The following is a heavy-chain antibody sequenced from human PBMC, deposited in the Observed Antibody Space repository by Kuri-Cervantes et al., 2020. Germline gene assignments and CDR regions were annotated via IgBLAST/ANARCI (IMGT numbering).Heavy chain of an antibody. CDR1: GGSFSGYY. CDR2: INHSGST. J-gene: IGHJ3*02. D-gene: IGHD2-21*02. V-gene: IGHV4-34*01. CDR3: ATRGAYCGGDCYPGDAFDI. Sequence: ESLKISCAVYGGSFSGYYWSWIRQPPGKGLEWIGEINHSGSTNYNPSLKSRVTISVDTSKNQFSLKLSSVTAADTAVYYCATRGAYCGGDCYPGDAFDIWGQGTMVTVSS.